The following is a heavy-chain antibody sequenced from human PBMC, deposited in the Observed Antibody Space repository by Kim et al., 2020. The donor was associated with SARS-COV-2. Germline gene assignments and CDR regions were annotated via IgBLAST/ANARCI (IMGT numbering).Heavy chain of an antibody. V-gene: IGHV1-46*01. D-gene: IGHD3-16*01. CDR3: AREGPNTYYFDY. Sequence: SHPQKFQGRVTMTRDTSTSTVYMELSSLRSEDTAVYYCAREGPNTYYFDYWGQGTLVTVSS. J-gene: IGHJ4*02.